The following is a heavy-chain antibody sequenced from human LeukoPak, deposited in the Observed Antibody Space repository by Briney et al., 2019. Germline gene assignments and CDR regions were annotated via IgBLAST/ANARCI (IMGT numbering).Heavy chain of an antibody. D-gene: IGHD3-16*02. CDR2: IYNNGESI. CDR1: GFTFSSYE. J-gene: IGHJ4*02. Sequence: GGSLRLSCAASGFTFSSYEMNWVRQAPGKGLEWLSYIYNNGESIFYADSVKGRFTISRDNAKNSLYLQMSSLRAEDTAVYYCARGSHRYDYVWGSYRSDMYYFDYWGQGTLVTVSS. CDR3: ARGSHRYDYVWGSYRSDMYYFDY. V-gene: IGHV3-48*03.